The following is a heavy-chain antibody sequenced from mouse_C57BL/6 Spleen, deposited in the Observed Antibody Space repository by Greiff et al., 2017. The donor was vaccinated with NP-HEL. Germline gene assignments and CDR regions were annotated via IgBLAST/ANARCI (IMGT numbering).Heavy chain of an antibody. CDR2: IYPRSGNT. D-gene: IGHD2-2*01. CDR3: ARSMVTTPYAMDY. CDR1: GYTFTSYG. J-gene: IGHJ4*01. Sequence: VKLMESGAELARPGASVKLSYKASGYTFTSYGISWVKQRTGQGLEWIGEIYPRSGNTYYNEKFKGKATLTADKSSSTAYMELRSLTSEDSAVYFCARSMVTTPYAMDYWGQGTSVTVSS. V-gene: IGHV1-81*01.